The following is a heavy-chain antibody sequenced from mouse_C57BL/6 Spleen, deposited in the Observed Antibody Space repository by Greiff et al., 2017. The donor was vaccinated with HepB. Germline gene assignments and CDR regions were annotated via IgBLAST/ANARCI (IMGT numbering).Heavy chain of an antibody. CDR2: IFPGSGST. J-gene: IGHJ2*01. V-gene: IGHV1-75*01. D-gene: IGHD2-5*01. CDR1: GYTFTDYY. Sequence: VKLMESGPELVKPGASVKISCKASGYTFTDYYINWVKQRPGQGLEWIGWIFPGSGSTYYNEKFKGKATLTVDKSSSTAYMLLSSLTSEDSAVYFCARTGDSNYFDYWGQGTTLTVSS. CDR3: ARTGDSNYFDY.